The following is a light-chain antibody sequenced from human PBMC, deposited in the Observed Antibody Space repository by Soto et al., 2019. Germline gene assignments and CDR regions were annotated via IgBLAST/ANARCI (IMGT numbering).Light chain of an antibody. CDR3: QQRSNWPPIT. V-gene: IGKV3-11*01. J-gene: IGKJ5*01. Sequence: EIVLTQSPATLSLSPGERATLSCRASQSVSSYLAWYQQKPGKAPRLLIYDASNRATGIPARFSGSGSGTDFTLTISSLEPEDFAVYYWQQRSNWPPITFGQGTRLEIK. CDR1: QSVSSY. CDR2: DAS.